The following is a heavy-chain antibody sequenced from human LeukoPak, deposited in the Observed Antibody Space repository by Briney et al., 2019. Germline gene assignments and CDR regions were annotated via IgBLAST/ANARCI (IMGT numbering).Heavy chain of an antibody. CDR3: ARDWLAGNPYHAFDL. V-gene: IGHV3-7*01. Sequence: GGSLRLSCAASGFTFSRYWMSWLRQAPGKGLECVANIKEDGSEKYYVDSVKGRFTISRDNAKNSLYLQMNSLRAEDTAVYYCARDWLAGNPYHAFDLWGKGTMVTVSS. CDR2: IKEDGSEK. CDR1: GFTFSRYW. D-gene: IGHD3-22*01. J-gene: IGHJ3*01.